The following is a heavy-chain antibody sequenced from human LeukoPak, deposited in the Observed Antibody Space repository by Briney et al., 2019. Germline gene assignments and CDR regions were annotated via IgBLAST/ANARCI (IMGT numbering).Heavy chain of an antibody. V-gene: IGHV4-39*01. D-gene: IGHD3-3*01. CDR2: IYYSGST. J-gene: IGHJ3*02. Sequence: PSETLSLTCTVSGGSISSSSYYWGWIRQPPGKGLEWIGSIYYSGSTYYNPSLKSRVTISVDTSKNQFSLKLSSVTAADTAVYYCARHAGYDFWSGYLFGDAFDIWGQGTMVTVSS. CDR3: ARHAGYDFWSGYLFGDAFDI. CDR1: GGSISSSSYY.